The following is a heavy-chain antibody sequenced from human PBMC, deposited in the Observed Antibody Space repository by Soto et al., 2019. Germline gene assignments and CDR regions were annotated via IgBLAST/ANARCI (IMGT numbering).Heavy chain of an antibody. V-gene: IGHV4-31*03. CDR2: IYYSGST. J-gene: IGHJ6*02. CDR3: ARGYDILTGYYSAEYYYGMDV. Sequence: SETLSLTCTVSGGSISSGGYYWSWIRQHPGKGLEWIGYIYYSGSTYYNPSLKSRVTISVDTSKNQFSLKLSSVTAADTAVYYCARGYDILTGYYSAEYYYGMDVWGQGTTVTVSS. D-gene: IGHD3-9*01. CDR1: GGSISSGGYY.